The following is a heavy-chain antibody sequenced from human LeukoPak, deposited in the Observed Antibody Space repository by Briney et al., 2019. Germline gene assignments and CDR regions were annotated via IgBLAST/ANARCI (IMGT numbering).Heavy chain of an antibody. CDR1: GGSINFYY. V-gene: IGHV4-4*07. Sequence: PSETLSLTCTVSGGSINFYYWSWIRQPAGKGLEWIGRIYSTGSTNYSPSLKSRVAISVDKSENHISLKLTSVTAADTAVYYCAREGGPYRPLDYSGQGTLVTVAS. CDR2: IYSTGST. CDR3: AREGGPYRPLDY. J-gene: IGHJ4*02.